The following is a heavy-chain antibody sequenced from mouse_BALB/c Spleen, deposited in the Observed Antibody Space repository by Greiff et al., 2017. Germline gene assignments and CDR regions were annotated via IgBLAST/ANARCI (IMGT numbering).Heavy chain of an antibody. CDR3: ARITTALDY. CDR2: ISSGGGST. V-gene: IGHV5-12-1*01. D-gene: IGHD1-2*01. CDR1: GFAFSSYD. Sequence: EVMLVESGGGLVKPGGSLKLSCAASGFAFSSYDMSWVRQTPEKRLEWVAYISSGGGSTYYPDTVKGRFTISRDNAKNTLYLQMSSLKSEDTAMYYCARITTALDYWGQGTTLTVSS. J-gene: IGHJ2*01.